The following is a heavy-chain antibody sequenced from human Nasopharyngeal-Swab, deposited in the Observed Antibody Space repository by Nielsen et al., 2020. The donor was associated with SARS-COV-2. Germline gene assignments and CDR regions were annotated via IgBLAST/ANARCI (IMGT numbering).Heavy chain of an antibody. Sequence: GESLTISCAASGFTFSSYAIHWVRQAPGKGLEWVTFISYDGRNKYYADSVKGRFTISRDNSKNTLYLQMNSLRAEDTAVYYCARDGREYYYFDSSEVGFDYWGHGTLVTVSS. CDR2: ISYDGRNK. CDR3: ARDGREYYYFDSSEVGFDY. V-gene: IGHV3-30*04. J-gene: IGHJ4*01. CDR1: GFTFSSYA. D-gene: IGHD3-22*01.